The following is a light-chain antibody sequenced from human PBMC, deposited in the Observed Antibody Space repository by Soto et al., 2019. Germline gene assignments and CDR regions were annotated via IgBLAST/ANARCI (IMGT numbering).Light chain of an antibody. J-gene: IGLJ1*01. CDR3: SSYTSSSTS. CDR1: SSDVGGYNY. Sequence: QSVLTQPASVSGSPGQSITISCTGTSSDVGGYNYVSWYQQHPGKAPKLMIYGVSNRPSGVSNRFSGSKSGNTASLTISGLQAEDEADYYCSSYTSSSTSFGTGTKVTVL. V-gene: IGLV2-14*01. CDR2: GVS.